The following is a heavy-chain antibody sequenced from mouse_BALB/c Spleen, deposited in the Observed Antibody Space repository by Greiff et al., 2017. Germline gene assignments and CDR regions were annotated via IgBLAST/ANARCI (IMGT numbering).Heavy chain of an antibody. Sequence: QVQLLQSGAELAKPGASVKMSCKASGYTFTSYWMHWVKQRPGQGLEWIGYINPSTGYTEYTQKFKDKATLTADKSSSTAYMQLSSLTSEDSAVYYCARSYYYGSSPLFDVWGAGTTVTVSS. CDR3: ARSYYYGSSPLFDV. CDR1: GYTFTSYW. J-gene: IGHJ1*01. V-gene: IGHV1-7*01. CDR2: INPSTGYT. D-gene: IGHD1-1*01.